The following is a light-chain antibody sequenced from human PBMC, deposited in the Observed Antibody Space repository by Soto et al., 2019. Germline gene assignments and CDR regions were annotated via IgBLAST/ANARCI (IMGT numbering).Light chain of an antibody. J-gene: IGLJ3*02. CDR1: SSNIGSNT. CDR3: ATWDDSLSAWV. Sequence: QSVLTQPPSASGTPGQRVTISCSGSSSNIGSNTVKWYQQLPGTAPRLLIYSNNQRPSGVPDRFSGSKPGTSASLAISGLQSEDEADYDCATWDDSLSAWVFGGGTKLTVL. CDR2: SNN. V-gene: IGLV1-44*01.